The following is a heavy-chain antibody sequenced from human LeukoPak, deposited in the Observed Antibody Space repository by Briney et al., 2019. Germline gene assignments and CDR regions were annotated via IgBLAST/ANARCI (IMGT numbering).Heavy chain of an antibody. CDR3: ARTPPITTYAFDI. D-gene: IGHD3-22*01. Sequence: SETLSLTCTVSGYSIISDYFWGWIRQPPGKGLEWIGSIYYSGSTYYNPSLKSRVTISVDTSKNQFSLKLSSVTAADTAVYYCARTPPITTYAFDIWGQGTMVTVSS. V-gene: IGHV4-38-2*02. CDR2: IYYSGST. J-gene: IGHJ3*02. CDR1: GYSIISDYF.